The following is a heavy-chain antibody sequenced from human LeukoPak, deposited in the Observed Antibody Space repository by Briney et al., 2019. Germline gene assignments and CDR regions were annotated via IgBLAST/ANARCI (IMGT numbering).Heavy chain of an antibody. CDR3: ARERSGSEIFARSFDI. Sequence: SETLSLTCAVSGGSISSSNWWSWVRQPPGKGLEWIGEIYYSGSTNNNPSLKSRITISVDKSKNQFSLKLASVTAADTAVYYCARERSGSEIFARSFDIWGQGTMVTVSS. CDR1: GGSISSSNW. CDR2: IYYSGST. V-gene: IGHV4-4*02. D-gene: IGHD3-3*01. J-gene: IGHJ3*02.